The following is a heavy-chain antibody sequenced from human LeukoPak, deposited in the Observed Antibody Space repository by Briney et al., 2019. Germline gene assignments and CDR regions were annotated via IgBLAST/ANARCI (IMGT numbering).Heavy chain of an antibody. D-gene: IGHD6-19*01. V-gene: IGHV3-33*01. CDR2: IWYDGSNK. CDR3: ARSYMAVAGLSLDY. CDR1: GFTFSDYG. Sequence: PGRSLRLSCAASGFTFSDYGMHWVRQAPGKGLEWVAVIWYDGSNKYYADSVKGRFTISRDNAKNSLYLQMNSLRDEDTAIYYCARSYMAVAGLSLDYWGQGTLVTVSS. J-gene: IGHJ4*02.